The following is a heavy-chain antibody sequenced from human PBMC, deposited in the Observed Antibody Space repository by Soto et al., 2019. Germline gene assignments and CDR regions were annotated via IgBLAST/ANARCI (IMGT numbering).Heavy chain of an antibody. J-gene: IGHJ4*02. Sequence: QLQLQESGPGLVKPSETLSLTCTVSGGSISSSSFYWGWIRQPPGKGLEWIGSIYYSGNTYYNPSLKSRVTLSVDTSKNQFSLKLSSVTAADTAVYYCANLITTVTTHYFDYWGQGTLVTVS. D-gene: IGHD4-17*01. CDR2: IYYSGNT. CDR3: ANLITTVTTHYFDY. CDR1: GGSISSSSFY. V-gene: IGHV4-39*01.